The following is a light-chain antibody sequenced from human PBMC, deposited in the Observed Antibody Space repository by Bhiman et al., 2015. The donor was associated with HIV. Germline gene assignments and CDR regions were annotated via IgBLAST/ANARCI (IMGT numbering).Light chain of an antibody. CDR2: EDN. Sequence: NFMLTQPHFVSESPGKTVTISCTRNRGSIASNYVQWYQLRPGSSPTLVMYEDNQRPSGVPDRFSGSIDSSSNSASLTISGLKTEDEADYYCQSYDTTDHWVFGGGTKLTVL. CDR1: RGSIASNY. V-gene: IGLV6-57*01. CDR3: QSYDTTDHWV. J-gene: IGLJ3*02.